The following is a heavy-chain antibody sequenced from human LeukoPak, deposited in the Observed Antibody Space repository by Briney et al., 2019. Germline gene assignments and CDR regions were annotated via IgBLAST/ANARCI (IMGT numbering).Heavy chain of an antibody. D-gene: IGHD6-13*01. Sequence: GGSLRLSCAASGFTFSSYWMSWVRQAPGKGLEWVANIRQDGSDKYYVDSVEGRFTISRDNTRTSLSLQMNSLRAEDTAVYYCAKGSSPFDYWGQGTLVTVSS. CDR1: GFTFSSYW. CDR3: AKGSSPFDY. J-gene: IGHJ4*02. V-gene: IGHV3-7*01. CDR2: IRQDGSDK.